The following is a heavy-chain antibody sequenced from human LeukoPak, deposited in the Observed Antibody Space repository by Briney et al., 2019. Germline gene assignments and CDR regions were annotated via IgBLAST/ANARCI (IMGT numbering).Heavy chain of an antibody. CDR2: INNDGTTT. Sequence: PGGSLRLSCAASGFTFSGAWLHWVRQAPGKGLDWVSRINNDGTTTKYADSVKGRFTISRDNANNTLYLQMNSLRAEDTAVYYCARVSGPGMNEYFHLWGQGTLVTVSS. CDR1: GFTFSGAW. CDR3: ARVSGPGMNEYFHL. D-gene: IGHD3-10*01. J-gene: IGHJ1*01. V-gene: IGHV3-74*01.